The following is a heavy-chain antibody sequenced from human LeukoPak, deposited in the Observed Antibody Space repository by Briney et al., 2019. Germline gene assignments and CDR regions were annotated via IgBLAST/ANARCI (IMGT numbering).Heavy chain of an antibody. CDR2: IKQDGSEK. V-gene: IGHV3-7*01. CDR3: ARDTAKYCSGGSCYTFDY. D-gene: IGHD2-15*01. CDR1: GFTFSSYW. J-gene: IGHJ4*02. Sequence: HTGGSLRLSCAASGFTFSSYWMSWVRQAPGKGLEWVANIKQDGSEKYYVDSVKGRFTISRDNAKNSLYLQMNSLRAEDTAVYYCARDTAKYCSGGSCYTFDYWGQGTLVTVSS.